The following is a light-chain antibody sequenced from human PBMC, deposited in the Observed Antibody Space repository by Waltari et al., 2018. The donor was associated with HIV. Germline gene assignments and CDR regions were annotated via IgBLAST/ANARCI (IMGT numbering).Light chain of an antibody. CDR2: KAS. Sequence: DIQMTQSPSPLSASVGDRVTITCRASQSISSWLAWYQQKPGKAPNLLIYKASNLASGVPSRFSGSGSGTVFTLTISSLQPDDFATYYCQQYNAWWTFGRGTKV. CDR3: QQYNAWWT. V-gene: IGKV1-5*03. J-gene: IGKJ1*01. CDR1: QSISSW.